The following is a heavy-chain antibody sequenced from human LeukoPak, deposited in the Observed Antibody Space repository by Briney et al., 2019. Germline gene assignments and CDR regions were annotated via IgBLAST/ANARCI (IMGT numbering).Heavy chain of an antibody. J-gene: IGHJ4*02. Sequence: GGSLRLSCAASGFTFSSYAMSWVRQAPGKGLEWVSAISGSGGSTYYADSVKSRFTISRDNSKNTLYLQMNSLRAEDTAVYYCAKDRTYITMIVAVTSFDYWGQGTLVTVSS. CDR3: AKDRTYITMIVAVTSFDY. CDR2: ISGSGGST. V-gene: IGHV3-23*01. D-gene: IGHD3-22*01. CDR1: GFTFSSYA.